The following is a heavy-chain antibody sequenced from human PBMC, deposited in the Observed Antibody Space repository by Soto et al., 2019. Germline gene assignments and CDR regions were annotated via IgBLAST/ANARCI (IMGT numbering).Heavy chain of an antibody. Sequence: GGSLRLSCAASGFTFSSYWMSWVRQAPGKGLEWVANIKQDGSEKYYVDSVKGRFTISRDNAKNSLYLQMNSLRAEDTAVYYCARESAVGGMLVYYYYYTDVWGKGTTVTVSS. J-gene: IGHJ6*03. CDR2: IKQDGSEK. V-gene: IGHV3-7*01. CDR3: ARESAVGGMLVYYYYYTDV. D-gene: IGHD2-8*01. CDR1: GFTFSSYW.